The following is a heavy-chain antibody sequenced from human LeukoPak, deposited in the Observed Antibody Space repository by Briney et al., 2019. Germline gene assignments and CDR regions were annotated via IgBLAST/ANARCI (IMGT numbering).Heavy chain of an antibody. CDR2: IAYYCYTI. CDR3: AKEGGGYHYGGIDS. D-gene: IGHD5-12*01. J-gene: IGHJ4*02. Sequence: GGSLRLSCAASGFTFSSDDVNWVGQAPGKGLEWVSYIAYYCYTISYAASVPGRFTISRDNAKNSLYLQMNSLRAEYTAVYYCAKEGGGYHYGGIDSWGQGTLVAVSS. CDR1: GFTFSSDD. V-gene: IGHV3-48*03.